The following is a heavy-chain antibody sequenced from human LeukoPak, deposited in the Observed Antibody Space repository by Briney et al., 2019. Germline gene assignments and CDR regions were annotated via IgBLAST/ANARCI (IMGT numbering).Heavy chain of an antibody. D-gene: IGHD1-26*01. J-gene: IGHJ4*02. V-gene: IGHV3-9*01. CDR2: ISRNSDDM. Sequence: GGSLRLSCAASKFTFSHYAMHWVRLVPGKGLEWVSGISRNSDDMDYADSVKGRFTISRDNSKNTLYLQMNSLRAEDTAVYYCAKDGAPSGSYFGLFSLWGQGTLVTVSS. CDR3: AKDGAPSGSYFGLFSL. CDR1: KFTFSHYA.